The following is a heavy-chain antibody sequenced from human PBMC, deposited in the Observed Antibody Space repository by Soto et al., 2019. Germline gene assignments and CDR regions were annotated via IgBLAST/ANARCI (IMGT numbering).Heavy chain of an antibody. CDR2: IYYSGST. CDR1: GGSISSYY. Sequence: QVQLQESGPGLVKPSETLSLTCTVSGGSISSYYWSWIRQPPGKGLEWIGYIYYSGSTNYNPSLKSRLTIPVDTSKNQFSLRRSSVTAADTAVYDCAITSMIVAHFDYWGQGTLVTVSS. D-gene: IGHD3-22*01. J-gene: IGHJ4*02. V-gene: IGHV4-59*08. CDR3: AITSMIVAHFDY.